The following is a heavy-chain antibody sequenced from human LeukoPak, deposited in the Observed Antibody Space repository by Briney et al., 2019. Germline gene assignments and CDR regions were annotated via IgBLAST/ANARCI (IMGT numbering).Heavy chain of an antibody. D-gene: IGHD3-10*01. CDR2: ISHSGTT. Sequence: SETLSLTCTISGYSIRNGYYWGWIRQPTGKGPEWIGSISHSGTTYYNPSLKSRVTISVDTSKNQISLKVTSLTAADTAVFYCARLAGGGYFDYWGQGALVPVSS. CDR3: ARLAGGGYFDY. J-gene: IGHJ4*02. CDR1: GYSIRNGYY. V-gene: IGHV4-38-2*02.